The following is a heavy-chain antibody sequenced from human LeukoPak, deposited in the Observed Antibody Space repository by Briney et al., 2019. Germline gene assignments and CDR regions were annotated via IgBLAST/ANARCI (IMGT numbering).Heavy chain of an antibody. J-gene: IGHJ4*02. CDR1: GFTFGDYA. D-gene: IGHD4-17*01. V-gene: IGHV3-49*04. CDR3: TRDGDYGFDY. CDR2: IRSKAYGGTT. Sequence: PGGSLRLSCTASGFTFGDYAMSWVRQAPGKGLEWVGFIRSKAYGGTTEYAASVEGRFTISRDDSKSIAYLQMNSLKTEDTAVYYCTRDGDYGFDYWGQGTLVTVSS.